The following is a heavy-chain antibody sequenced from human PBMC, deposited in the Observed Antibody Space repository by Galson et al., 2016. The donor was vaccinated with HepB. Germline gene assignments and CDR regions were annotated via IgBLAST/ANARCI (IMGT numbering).Heavy chain of an antibody. CDR2: TYYRSKWYN. CDR3: ARQYGTYFAY. D-gene: IGHD4-17*01. V-gene: IGHV6-1*01. Sequence: CAISGDSVSSNSAAWQWIRQSPSRGLEWLGRTYYRSKWYNDYTVSVKGRITINPDSSKNQFSLQLNSVTPEDTAVYYCARQYGTYFAYWGRGTLVTVSS. CDR1: GDSVSSNSAA. J-gene: IGHJ4*02.